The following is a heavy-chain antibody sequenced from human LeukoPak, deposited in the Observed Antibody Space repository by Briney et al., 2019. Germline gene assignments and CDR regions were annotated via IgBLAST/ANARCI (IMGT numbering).Heavy chain of an antibody. V-gene: IGHV4-39*07. Sequence: SETLSLTCTVSGGSISSSSYYWGWIRQPPGKGLEWIGSIYYSGSTYYNPSLKSRVTISVDTSKNQFSLKLSSVTAADTAVYYCAGAYLADGYNYVMGYWGQGTLVTVSS. J-gene: IGHJ4*02. CDR2: IYYSGST. CDR3: AGAYLADGYNYVMGY. D-gene: IGHD5-24*01. CDR1: GGSISSSSYY.